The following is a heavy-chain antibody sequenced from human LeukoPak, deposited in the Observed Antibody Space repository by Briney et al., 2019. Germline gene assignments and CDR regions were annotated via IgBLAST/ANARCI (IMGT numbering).Heavy chain of an antibody. V-gene: IGHV1-18*01. Sequence: GASVKVSCKASGYTFTSYDISWLRQAPGQGLEWMGRISAYYGNTNYAQKLQGRVTMTTDTSTRTAYMELRSLRSDDTAVYFCAREYYDYYEGFDYWGQGTLATVSS. D-gene: IGHD3-22*01. J-gene: IGHJ4*02. CDR2: ISAYYGNT. CDR3: AREYYDYYEGFDY. CDR1: GYTFTSYD.